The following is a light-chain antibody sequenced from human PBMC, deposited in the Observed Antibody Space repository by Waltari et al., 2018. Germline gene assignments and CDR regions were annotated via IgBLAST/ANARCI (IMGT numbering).Light chain of an antibody. J-gene: IGKJ2*01. Sequence: EIVLTQSPGTLSLSPGERATLSCSASQRLFSSFLAWYQQKPGQAPRLLIYGASSRATGIPDRFSGSGSGTDFTLTINRLEPEDFAVYYCQQYLSSPETFGQGSKLEIK. CDR2: GAS. CDR1: QRLFSSF. CDR3: QQYLSSPET. V-gene: IGKV3-20*01.